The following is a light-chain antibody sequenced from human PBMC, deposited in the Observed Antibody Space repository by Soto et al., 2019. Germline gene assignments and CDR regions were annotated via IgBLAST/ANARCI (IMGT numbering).Light chain of an antibody. CDR1: QSVSNY. V-gene: IGKV3-11*01. CDR2: DAS. CDR3: QQRSNWL. J-gene: IGKJ3*01. Sequence: ENVLTQSPATLSLSPGERATLSCRASQSVSNYVAWYQQKPGQAPRLLIYDASNRATGIPARFSGSGSGTDFTLTISRLEPEAFAVYYCQQRSNWLFGPGTKVDIK.